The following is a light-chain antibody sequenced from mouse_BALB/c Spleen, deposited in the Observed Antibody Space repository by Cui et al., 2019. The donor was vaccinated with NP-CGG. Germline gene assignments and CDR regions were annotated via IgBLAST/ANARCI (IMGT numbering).Light chain of an antibody. V-gene: IGLV1*01. J-gene: IGLJ1*01. Sequence: QALATQESALTTSPGETVTLTCRSSTGAVTTSNYANWVQEKPDHLFTGLIGGTKNRAPGVPARFSGSLIGDKAALTITGAQTEDEAIYFCALWYSNHWVFGGGTKLTVL. CDR2: GTK. CDR1: TGAVTTSNY. CDR3: ALWYSNHWV.